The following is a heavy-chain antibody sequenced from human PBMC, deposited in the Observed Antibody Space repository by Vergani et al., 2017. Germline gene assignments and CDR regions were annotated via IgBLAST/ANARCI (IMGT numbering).Heavy chain of an antibody. Sequence: EVQLLESGGGLVQPGGSLRLSCAASGFTFSSYAMTWVRQGPGKGLEWVSVIYSGGSSTYYADSVKGRFTISRDNSKNTLFLQMNSLRAEDTAVYYCAKLYGDVVVVCAYYYYCYMDFWGEGTMVTVSS. J-gene: IGHJ6*03. D-gene: IGHD2-2*01. CDR3: AKLYGDVVVVCAYYYYCYMDF. V-gene: IGHV3-23*03. CDR2: IYSGGSST. CDR1: GFTFSSYA.